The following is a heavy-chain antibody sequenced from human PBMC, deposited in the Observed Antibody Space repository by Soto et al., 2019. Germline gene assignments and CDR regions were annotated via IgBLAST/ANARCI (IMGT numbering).Heavy chain of an antibody. J-gene: IGHJ4*02. CDR3: ARGSCSSTSFYKEYYFDL. CDR2: IIHMFGTS. CDR1: GGTFSGYA. V-gene: IGHV1-69*01. Sequence: QVQLVQSGAEVKKPGSSVKVSCKASGGTFSGYAISWVRQAPGQGLEWMGEIIHMFGTSNYAQKFQRRVTITADESTSTAYMELSSLRSEDTAVYYCARGSCSSTSFYKEYYFDLGGQGTLVTVSS. D-gene: IGHD2-2*02.